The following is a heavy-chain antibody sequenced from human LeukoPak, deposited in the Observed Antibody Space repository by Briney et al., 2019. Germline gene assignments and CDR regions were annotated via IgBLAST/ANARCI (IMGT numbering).Heavy chain of an antibody. D-gene: IGHD3-22*01. CDR1: GFTFSSYS. J-gene: IGHJ4*02. Sequence: GGSLRLSCAASGFTFSSYSMNWVRQAPGKGLEWVSYISSSSSTIYYADSVKGRFTISRDNAKNSLYLQMNSLRDEDTAVYYCARDLPSYYDSSGYLRPVDYWGQGTLVTVSS. CDR3: ARDLPSYYDSSGYLRPVDY. CDR2: ISSSSSTI. V-gene: IGHV3-48*02.